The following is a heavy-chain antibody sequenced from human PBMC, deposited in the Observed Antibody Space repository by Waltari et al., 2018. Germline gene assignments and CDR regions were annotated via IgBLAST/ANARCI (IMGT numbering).Heavy chain of an antibody. CDR1: GGSFSEYY. CDR3: ATLGPYYYYYMDV. CDR2: INHSGST. D-gene: IGHD3-16*01. V-gene: IGHV4-34*02. J-gene: IGHJ6*03. Sequence: QVQLQQWGAGLLKPSETLSLTCAVYGGSFSEYYWTWIRQPPGKGLEWIGEINHSGSTNYNPSLPSRVTISVDTSKNQFSLKLTSVTAADTAVYYCATLGPYYYYYMDVWGKGTTVTVSS.